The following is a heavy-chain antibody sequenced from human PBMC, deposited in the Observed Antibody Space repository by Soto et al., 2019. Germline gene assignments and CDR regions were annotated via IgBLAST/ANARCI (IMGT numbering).Heavy chain of an antibody. V-gene: IGHV4-38-2*01. Sequence: PSETLSLTCAVSGYSIGSAYYWGWIRQPPGKGLEWIGNIYHSGSTYYNPSLKSRVTISVDTSKNQFSLKLSSVTAADTAVYYCASGYYDFWSGYYISPSGMDVSRQGTKLTVP. J-gene: IGHJ6*02. CDR2: IYHSGST. CDR3: ASGYYDFWSGYYISPSGMDV. D-gene: IGHD3-3*01. CDR1: GYSIGSAYY.